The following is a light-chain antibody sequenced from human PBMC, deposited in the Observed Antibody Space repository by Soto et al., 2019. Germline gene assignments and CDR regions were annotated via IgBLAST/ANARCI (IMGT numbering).Light chain of an antibody. V-gene: IGLV2-8*01. CDR1: SSDVGGYVY. CDR3: SSYAGINTDVI. CDR2: EVN. Sequence: QSVLTQPPSASGSPGQSVTISCTGTSSDVGGYVYVSWYQQYPGKAPKLMIFEVNKRASGVPARFSGSKSGNTASLTVSGLQAEDEADYYCSSYAGINTDVIFGGGTKLTVL. J-gene: IGLJ2*01.